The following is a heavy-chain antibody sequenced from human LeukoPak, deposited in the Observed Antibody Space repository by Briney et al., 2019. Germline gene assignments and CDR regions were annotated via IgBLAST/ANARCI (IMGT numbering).Heavy chain of an antibody. D-gene: IGHD6-6*01. CDR3: GKERYGSSSVVDY. CDR2: ITGSGDST. CDR1: AFAFNTYT. J-gene: IGHJ4*01. V-gene: IGHV3-23*01. Sequence: GESLRLSCVASAFAFNTYTMEWVRLAPGKGLEWVSGITGSGDSTYYADSVKGRFTISRDNSKNTVYLQMNSLRVEDTAVYHCGKERYGSSSVVDYWGHGTLVTVSS.